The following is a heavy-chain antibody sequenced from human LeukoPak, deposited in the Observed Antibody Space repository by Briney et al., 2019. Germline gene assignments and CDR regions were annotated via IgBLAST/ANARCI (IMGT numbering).Heavy chain of an antibody. CDR2: IYYSGST. Sequence: MTSETLSLTCTVSGGSISSSSYYWGWIRQPPGKGLEWIGSIYYSGSTYYNPSLKSRVTISVDTSKNQFSLKLGSVTAADTAVYYCATSGYDTSPEYWGQGTLVTVSS. CDR1: GGSISSSSYY. J-gene: IGHJ4*02. CDR3: ATSGYDTSPEY. V-gene: IGHV4-39*01. D-gene: IGHD5-12*01.